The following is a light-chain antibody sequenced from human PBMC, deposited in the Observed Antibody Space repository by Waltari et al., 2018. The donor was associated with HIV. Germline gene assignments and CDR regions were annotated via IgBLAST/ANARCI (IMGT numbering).Light chain of an antibody. CDR1: QSISSY. CDR2: AAS. Sequence: DIKMTQSLSSLSASVRSRVSITCRASQSISSYLNWYQQKPGKAPNLLIYAASSLQSGVPSRFSGSGSGTDFTLTISSLQPEDFATYYCQQSYSTPYTFGQGTKLEIK. CDR3: QQSYSTPYT. J-gene: IGKJ2*01. V-gene: IGKV1-39*01.